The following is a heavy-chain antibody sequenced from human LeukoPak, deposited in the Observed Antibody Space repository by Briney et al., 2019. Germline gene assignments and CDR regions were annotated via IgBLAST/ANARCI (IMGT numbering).Heavy chain of an antibody. J-gene: IGHJ4*02. Sequence: GGSLRLSCAASGFTFSSYSMNRVRQAPGKGLEWVSSISSSSSYIYYADSVKGRFTISRDNAKNSLYLQMNSLRAEDTAVYYCARDLRGSGSPDYWGQGTLVTVSS. CDR2: ISSSSSYI. V-gene: IGHV3-21*01. CDR3: ARDLRGSGSPDY. CDR1: GFTFSSYS. D-gene: IGHD3-10*01.